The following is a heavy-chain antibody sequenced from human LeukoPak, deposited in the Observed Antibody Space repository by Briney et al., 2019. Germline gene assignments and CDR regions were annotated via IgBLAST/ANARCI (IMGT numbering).Heavy chain of an antibody. CDR3: GRRLWYYFDY. V-gene: IGHV1-8*01. CDR1: GYTFTSYD. J-gene: IGHJ4*02. Sequence: ASVKVSCKASGYTFTSYDINWVRQATGQGREWMGWMNPNSGNTGYAQKFQGRVTMTRNTSVSTAYMELSSLRSEDTAVYYCGRRLWYYFDYWGQGTLVTVSS. D-gene: IGHD4/OR15-4a*01. CDR2: MNPNSGNT.